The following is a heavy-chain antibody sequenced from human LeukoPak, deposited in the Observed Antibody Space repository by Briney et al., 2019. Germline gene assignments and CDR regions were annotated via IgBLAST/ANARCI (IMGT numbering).Heavy chain of an antibody. CDR1: GYTFTSYY. CDR2: INPSGGST. J-gene: IGHJ4*02. D-gene: IGHD2-2*03. V-gene: IGHV1-46*01. CDR3: ARDRAGYCSSTSCFEADY. Sequence: ASVKVSCKASGYTFTSYYMHWVRQAPGQGLEWMGIINPSGGSTSYAQKFQGRVTMTRDTSTSTVYMELSSPRSEDTAVYYCARDRAGYCSSTSCFEADYWGQGTLVTVSS.